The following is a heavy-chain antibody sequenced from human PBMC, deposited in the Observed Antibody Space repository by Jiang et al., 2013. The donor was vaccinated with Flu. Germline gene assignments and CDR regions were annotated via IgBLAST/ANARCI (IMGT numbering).Heavy chain of an antibody. Sequence: SVKVSCKVSGYTFTELSMHWVRQAPGKGLEWMGTFYPEDGETTYSQKFQGRVTMTEDTSTDTAYMELSSLRSEDTAVYYCATGMRCSSTNCYGFYYYYMVVWGKGTTVTVSS. V-gene: IGHV1-24*01. D-gene: IGHD2-2*01. CDR3: ATGMRCSSTNCYGFYYYYMVV. CDR2: FYPEDGET. CDR1: GYTFTELS. J-gene: IGHJ6*03.